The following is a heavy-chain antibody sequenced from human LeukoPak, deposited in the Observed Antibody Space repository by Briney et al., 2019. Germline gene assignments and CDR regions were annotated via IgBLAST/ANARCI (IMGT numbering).Heavy chain of an antibody. J-gene: IGHJ5*02. V-gene: IGHV3-9*01. CDR1: GFTFDDYA. CDR2: ISWNSGSI. D-gene: IGHD3-10*01. Sequence: SLRLSCAASGFTFDDYAMHWVRQAPGKGLEWVSGISWNSGSIGYADSVKGRFTISRDNAKNSLYLQMNSLRAEDTALYYCAKGPYYYGSGSLTWFDPWGQGTLVTVSS. CDR3: AKGPYYYGSGSLTWFDP.